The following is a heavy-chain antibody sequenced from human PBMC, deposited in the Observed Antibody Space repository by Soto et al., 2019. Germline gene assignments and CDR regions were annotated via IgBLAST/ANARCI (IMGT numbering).Heavy chain of an antibody. Sequence: QITLMESGPTLVKPTQTLTLTCTFSGFSLSTGGVGVGWIRQPPGKALEWLALIYWDDDKRYSPSLRSRLTITKDTSKNQVVLTMTNMDPVDTATYYCTHSRCGGDCLQSYSSHYYYGMDDWGQGTTVTVSS. V-gene: IGHV2-5*02. CDR1: GFSLSTGGVG. D-gene: IGHD2-21*02. J-gene: IGHJ6*02. CDR2: IYWDDDK. CDR3: THSRCGGDCLQSYSSHYYYGMDD.